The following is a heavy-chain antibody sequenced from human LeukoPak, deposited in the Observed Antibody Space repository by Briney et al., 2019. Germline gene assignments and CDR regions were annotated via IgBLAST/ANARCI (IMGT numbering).Heavy chain of an antibody. CDR2: ISWNSGSI. CDR1: GFTFDDYA. Sequence: GGSLGLSCAASGFTFDDYAMHWVRQAPGKGLEWVSGISWNSGSIGYADSVKGRFTISRDNAKNSLYLQMNSLRAEDTAVYYCAELGITMIGGVWGKGTTVTISS. J-gene: IGHJ6*04. D-gene: IGHD3-10*02. CDR3: AELGITMIGGV. V-gene: IGHV3-9*01.